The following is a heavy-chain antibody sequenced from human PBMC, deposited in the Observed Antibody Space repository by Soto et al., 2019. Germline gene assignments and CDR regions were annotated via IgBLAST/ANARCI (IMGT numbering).Heavy chain of an antibody. CDR1: GGSISGYY. D-gene: IGHD3-10*01. CDR3: ARNYGPGYTFDY. V-gene: IGHV4-59*08. Sequence: PSETLSLTCTVSGGSISGYYWSWIRQPPGKGLEWIGYIYYSGSTNYSPSLKSRVTISVDTSKNQFSLKLSSVTAADTAVYYCARNYGPGYTFDYWGQGTLVTVSS. J-gene: IGHJ4*02. CDR2: IYYSGST.